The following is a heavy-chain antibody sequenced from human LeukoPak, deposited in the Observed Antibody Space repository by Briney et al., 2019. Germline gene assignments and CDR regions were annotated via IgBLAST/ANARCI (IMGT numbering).Heavy chain of an antibody. CDR1: GGSISSYY. J-gene: IGHJ6*03. Sequence: SETLSLTCTVSGGSISSYYWSWIRQPAGKGLEWIGRIYTSGSTNYNPSLKSRVTISVDTSKNQFSLKLSSVTAADTAVYYCARTFGGSGYYYYYYMDVWGKGTTVTISS. D-gene: IGHD3-10*01. V-gene: IGHV4-4*07. CDR2: IYTSGST. CDR3: ARTFGGSGYYYYYYMDV.